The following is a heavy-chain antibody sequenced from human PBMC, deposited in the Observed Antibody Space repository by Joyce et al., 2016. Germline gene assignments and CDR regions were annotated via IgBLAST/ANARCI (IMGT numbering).Heavy chain of an antibody. J-gene: IGHJ4*02. D-gene: IGHD5-12*01. V-gene: IGHV3-48*02. CDR1: GFSFSKLC. Sequence: EVQLVESGGDLVQPGGSLRVSCAASGFSFSKLCMSWVRQAPGNVLEGLAHISSSVSTVYYLDSVKGRFAATRDNAKNFLYLEMNTLRDEDTGVYFCARDRGGKYGGYADYWGQGTRVIVSS. CDR2: ISSSVSTV. CDR3: ARDRGGKYGGYADY.